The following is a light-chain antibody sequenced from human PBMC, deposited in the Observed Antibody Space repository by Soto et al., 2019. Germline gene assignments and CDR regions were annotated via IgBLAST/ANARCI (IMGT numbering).Light chain of an antibody. Sequence: QSVLTQPPSASGSPGQSVTISCTGTSSDVGGYNYVSWYQQHPGKVPKLMIYEVTKRPSGVPARFSGSKSGNTASLTVSGLQAEDEADYYCSSYAGSNILVFGGGTKLTVL. CDR2: EVT. J-gene: IGLJ3*02. CDR3: SSYAGSNILV. CDR1: SSDVGGYNY. V-gene: IGLV2-8*01.